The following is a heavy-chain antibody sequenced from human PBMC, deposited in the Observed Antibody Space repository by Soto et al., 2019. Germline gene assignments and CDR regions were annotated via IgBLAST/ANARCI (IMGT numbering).Heavy chain of an antibody. CDR2: ISGSGGST. J-gene: IGHJ4*02. CDR1: GFTFSSYA. D-gene: IGHD3-3*01. CDR3: ANRGGTYDFWSGYLFY. Sequence: GGSLRLSCAASGFTFSSYAMSWVRQAPGKGLEWVSAISGSGGSTYYADSVKGRFTISRDNSKNTLYLQMNSLRAEDTAVYYCANRGGTYDFWSGYLFYWGQGTLVTVSS. V-gene: IGHV3-23*01.